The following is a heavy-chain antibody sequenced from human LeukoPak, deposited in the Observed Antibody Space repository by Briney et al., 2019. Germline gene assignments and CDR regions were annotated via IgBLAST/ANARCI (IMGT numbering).Heavy chain of an antibody. J-gene: IGHJ6*02. V-gene: IGHV4-61*02. D-gene: IGHD5-12*01. CDR2: IYTSGST. CDR3: AREATSEGPYYCYYYGMDV. Sequence: SETLSLTCTVSGGSISSGSYYWSWIRQPAGKGLEWIGRIYTSGSTNYNPSLKSRVTISVDTSKNQFSLKLSSVTAADTAVYYCAREATSEGPYYCYYYGMDVWGQGSTVTVSS. CDR1: GGSISSGSYY.